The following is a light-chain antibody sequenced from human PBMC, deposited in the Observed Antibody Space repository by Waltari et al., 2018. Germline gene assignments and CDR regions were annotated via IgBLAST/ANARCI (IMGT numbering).Light chain of an antibody. J-gene: IGLJ3*02. Sequence: QAGLAQPPSVSKALRQTATLTCTGNSNNVGNQGAAWLQQHHGHPPKPRFSRSYNRPVGISKGFATSRSGNSASLTITGLLPEDEACYYGSAWDNNLNVWVFGGGTKLTVL. V-gene: IGLV10-54*04. CDR3: SAWDNNLNVWV. CDR2: RSY. CDR1: SNNVGNQG.